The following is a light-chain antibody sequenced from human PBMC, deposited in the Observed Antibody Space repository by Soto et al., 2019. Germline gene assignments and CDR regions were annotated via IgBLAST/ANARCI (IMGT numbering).Light chain of an antibody. CDR3: QQSYSTPRT. V-gene: IGKV1-39*01. CDR1: QSISSY. Sequence: DIPMTQSPSSLSASVGDRVTITCRASQSISSYLNWYQQKPGKAPKLLIYAASSLQSGVPSRFSGSGSGTDFTLTISSLQPEDFATYYCQQSYSTPRTFGQGTKLGIK. J-gene: IGKJ2*02. CDR2: AAS.